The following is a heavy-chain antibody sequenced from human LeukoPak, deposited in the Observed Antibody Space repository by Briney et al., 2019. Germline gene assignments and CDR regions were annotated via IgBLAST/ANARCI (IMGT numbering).Heavy chain of an antibody. D-gene: IGHD3-9*01. CDR2: ISHIGSYI. CDR1: GFTFSSYA. CDR3: AKELYHHGLFDWLFDY. V-gene: IGHV3-23*01. J-gene: IGHJ4*02. Sequence: GGSLRLSCAASGFTFSSYAMSWVRQAPGKGLEWVSSISHIGSYIYYSDSVKGRFTISRDNSKNTLYLQMNSLRAEDSAVYYCAKELYHHGLFDWLFDYWGQGTLVTVSS.